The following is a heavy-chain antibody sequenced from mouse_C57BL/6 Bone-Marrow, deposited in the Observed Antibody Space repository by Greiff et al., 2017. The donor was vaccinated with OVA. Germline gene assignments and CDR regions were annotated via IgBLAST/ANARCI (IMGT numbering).Heavy chain of an antibody. CDR1: GFTFSSYA. CDR2: ISDGGSYT. V-gene: IGHV5-4*01. CDR3: ARDRMIRAWFAY. D-gene: IGHD2-4*01. Sequence: EVKVVESGGGLVKPGGSLKLSCAASGFTFSSYAMSWVRQTPEKRLEWVATISDGGSYTYYPDHVTGRFTISRDNAKNNLYLQMSHLKSEDTAMYYCARDRMIRAWFAYWGQGTLVTVSA. J-gene: IGHJ3*01.